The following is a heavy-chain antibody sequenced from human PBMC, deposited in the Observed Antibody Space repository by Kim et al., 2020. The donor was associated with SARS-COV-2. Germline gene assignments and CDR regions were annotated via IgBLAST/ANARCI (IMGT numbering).Heavy chain of an antibody. CDR3: ARDHPAYSTSWAYYGMDD. CDR1: GGSISGFY. Sequence: SETLSLTCTVSGGSISGFYWTWIRQPPGKGLEWIGYVFHSGTTTYNPSLKSRVLISLDTYTNQFSLNVNSVTAADTAVYYCARDHPAYSTSWAYYGMDDWGQGTTVTVSS. V-gene: IGHV4-59*01. CDR2: VFHSGTT. J-gene: IGHJ6*02. D-gene: IGHD5-18*01.